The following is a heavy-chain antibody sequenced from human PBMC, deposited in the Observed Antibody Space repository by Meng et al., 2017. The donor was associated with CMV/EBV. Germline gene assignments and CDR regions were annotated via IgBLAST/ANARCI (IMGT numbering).Heavy chain of an antibody. J-gene: IGHJ5*02. Sequence: ISGSSYYWGWIRQPPGKGLEWIGSIYYSGSTYYNPSLKSRVTISVDTSKNQFSLKLSSVTAADTAVYYCAREARMMVRGVMVNWFDPWGQGTLVTVSS. D-gene: IGHD3-10*01. CDR1: ISGSSYY. V-gene: IGHV4-39*07. CDR2: IYYSGST. CDR3: AREARMMVRGVMVNWFDP.